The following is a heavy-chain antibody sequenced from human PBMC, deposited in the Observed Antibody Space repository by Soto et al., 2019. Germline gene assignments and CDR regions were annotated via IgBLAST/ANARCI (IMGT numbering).Heavy chain of an antibody. V-gene: IGHV1-8*01. CDR1: GYAYTSYD. Sequence: ASVKVSCKASGYAYTSYDINWVRQATGQGLEWMGRMNPNSGNTSYAQKFQGRVTITADKSTSTAYMELSSLRSEDTAVYYCARVAAVTGQNYFDYWGQGTLVTVSS. J-gene: IGHJ4*02. CDR3: ARVAAVTGQNYFDY. CDR2: MNPNSGNT. D-gene: IGHD6-19*01.